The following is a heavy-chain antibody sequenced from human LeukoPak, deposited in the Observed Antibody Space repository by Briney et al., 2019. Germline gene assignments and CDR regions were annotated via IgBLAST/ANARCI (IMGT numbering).Heavy chain of an antibody. CDR3: ARVGKNGWDFDH. CDR2: INEGGNVK. J-gene: IGHJ4*02. D-gene: IGHD6-19*01. V-gene: IGHV3-7*01. CDR1: GFTFSSYS. Sequence: GGSLRLSCAASGFTFSSYSMNWVRQAPGKGLEWVASINEGGNVKFYVDSVKGRFTISRDNTKISLHLQMYSLRAEDTAVYYCARVGKNGWDFDHWGQGTLVTVSS.